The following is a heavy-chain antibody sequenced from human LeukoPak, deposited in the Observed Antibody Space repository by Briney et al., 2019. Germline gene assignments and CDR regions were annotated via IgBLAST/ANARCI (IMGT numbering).Heavy chain of an antibody. V-gene: IGHV1-2*04. D-gene: IGHD3-22*01. CDR3: ARDLGPYYYDSGGYYPHAFDI. CDR2: INPNSGGT. CDR1: GYTFTGYY. Sequence: ASVKVSCKASGYTFTGYYMHWVRQAPGQGLEWMGWINPNSGGTNYAQKFQGWVTMTRDTSISTAYMELSRLRSDDTAVYYCARDLGPYYYDSGGYYPHAFDIWGQGTMVTVSP. J-gene: IGHJ3*02.